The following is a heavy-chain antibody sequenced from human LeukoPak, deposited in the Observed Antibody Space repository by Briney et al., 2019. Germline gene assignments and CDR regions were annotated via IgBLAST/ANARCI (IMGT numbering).Heavy chain of an antibody. CDR3: ARGRYYYDSSGYVGYYFDY. V-gene: IGHV1-8*01. J-gene: IGHJ4*02. CDR1: GYTFTSYD. D-gene: IGHD3-22*01. CDR2: MNPNSGNT. Sequence: ASVKVSCKASGYTFTSYDINWVRQATGQGLEWMGWMNPNSGNTGYAQKFQGRVTMTRNTSISTAYMELSSLRSEDTAVYYCARGRYYYDSSGYVGYYFDYWGQGTLVTVSS.